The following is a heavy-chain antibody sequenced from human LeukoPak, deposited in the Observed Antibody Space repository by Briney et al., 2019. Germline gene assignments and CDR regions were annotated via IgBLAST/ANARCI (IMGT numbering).Heavy chain of an antibody. CDR2: IYYSGST. V-gene: IGHV4-59*08. CDR1: GGSISSYY. CDR3: ARRPFSYGMDV. J-gene: IGHJ6*02. Sequence: SETLSLTCTVSGGSISSYYWSWIRQPPGKGLEWIGYIYYSGSTNYNPSLKSRVTISVDTSKNQFSLKLSSVTAADTAVYYCARRPFSYGMDVWGQGTTVTVSS.